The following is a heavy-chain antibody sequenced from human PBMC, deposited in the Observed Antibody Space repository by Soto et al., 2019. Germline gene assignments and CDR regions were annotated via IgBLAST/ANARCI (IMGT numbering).Heavy chain of an antibody. J-gene: IGHJ4*02. CDR1: GGTFSSYA. CDR2: IIPIFGTA. CDR3: AREGDDYTSGAVDY. Sequence: SVKVSCKASGGTFSSYAISSVRQAPGQGLEWMGGIIPIFGTANYAQKFQGRVTITADKSTSTAYTELSSLRSEDTAVYYCAREGDDYTSGAVDYWGQGTLVTVS. V-gene: IGHV1-69*06. D-gene: IGHD4-4*01.